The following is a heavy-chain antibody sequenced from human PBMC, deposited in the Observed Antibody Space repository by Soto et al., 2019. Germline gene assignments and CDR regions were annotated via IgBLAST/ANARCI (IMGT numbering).Heavy chain of an antibody. V-gene: IGHV4-4*07. J-gene: IGHJ6*02. CDR2: IYSDGTT. Sequence: LETLSLTCTVYGGSMNNYYWSWVRQPAGKGLEWVGRIYSDGTTNYSPSLRGRVAMSLDTSKKKFSLHLTSVTAADTALYYCARVGCSNTQCHTRGWDVWGQGITVTVSS. CDR3: ARVGCSNTQCHTRGWDV. CDR1: GGSMNNYY. D-gene: IGHD2-2*01.